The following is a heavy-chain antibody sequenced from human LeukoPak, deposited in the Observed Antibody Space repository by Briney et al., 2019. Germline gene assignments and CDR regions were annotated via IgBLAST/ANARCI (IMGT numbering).Heavy chain of an antibody. CDR1: GFPFSSSA. Sequence: GGSLRLSCAASGFPFSSSAMSWVRQAAGKGLEWVSGLSGSGTSTYYADSVKGRFTISRDNSKNSLYLQMNSLRTEDTALYYCAKDMDGYSYGTLGYWGQGTLVTVSS. D-gene: IGHD5-18*01. J-gene: IGHJ4*02. V-gene: IGHV3-43*02. CDR2: LSGSGTST. CDR3: AKDMDGYSYGTLGY.